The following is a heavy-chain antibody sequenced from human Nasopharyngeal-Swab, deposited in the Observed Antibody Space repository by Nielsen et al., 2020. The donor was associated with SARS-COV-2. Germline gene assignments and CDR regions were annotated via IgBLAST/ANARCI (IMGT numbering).Heavy chain of an antibody. CDR1: GGTFSSYV. V-gene: IGHV1-69*13. CDR2: IIPMFGTP. Sequence: SVKVSCKASGGTFSSYVISWVRQAPGQGLEWMGGIIPMFGTPSYAQKFQGRVTITADESTSTAYMELSSLRSEDTAVYYCARDQTGTGYYYYYMDVWGKGTTVTVSS. CDR3: ARDQTGTGYYYYYMDV. D-gene: IGHD1-1*01. J-gene: IGHJ6*03.